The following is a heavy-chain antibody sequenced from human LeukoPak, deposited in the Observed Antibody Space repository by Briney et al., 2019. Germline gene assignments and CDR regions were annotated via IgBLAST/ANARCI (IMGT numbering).Heavy chain of an antibody. D-gene: IGHD3-3*01. V-gene: IGHV1-46*01. CDR2: INPSGGST. J-gene: IGHJ4*02. CDR1: GYTLIRYS. Sequence: ASVKVSCKAFGYTLIRYSIHWVRQAPGQGLEWMGIINPSGGSTNYAHKFQGRVIMTADTSTSTVYMQLINLRSEDTAVYYCARDRLNVLQFSPPDDYWGQGTLVTVSS. CDR3: ARDRLNVLQFSPPDDY.